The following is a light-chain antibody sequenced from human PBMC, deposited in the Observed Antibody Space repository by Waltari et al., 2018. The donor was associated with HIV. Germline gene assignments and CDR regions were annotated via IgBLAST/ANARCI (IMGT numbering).Light chain of an antibody. Sequence: QSALTQPPSASGSPGQSVTISCTGPSSDVGGYNYVSWYQQHPGKAPKLMIYEVSKRPSGVPDRFSGSKSGNTASLTVSGLQAEDEADYYCSSYAGSNTHVVFGGGTELTVL. CDR1: SSDVGGYNY. J-gene: IGLJ2*01. V-gene: IGLV2-8*01. CDR2: EVS. CDR3: SSYAGSNTHVV.